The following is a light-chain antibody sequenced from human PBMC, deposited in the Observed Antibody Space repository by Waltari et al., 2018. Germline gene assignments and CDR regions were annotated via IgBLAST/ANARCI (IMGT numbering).Light chain of an antibody. V-gene: IGKV3-20*01. CDR2: DAS. CDR1: QSVRRF. CDR3: QKYGSLPAT. Sequence: EIVLTQSPGTLSLSPGERATLSCRASQSVRRFLAWYQQKPGQAPRLLIYDASSRATGIPDRFSGSGLWTDFSLTISRLEPEDFAVYYCQKYGSLPATFGQGTKVEIK. J-gene: IGKJ1*01.